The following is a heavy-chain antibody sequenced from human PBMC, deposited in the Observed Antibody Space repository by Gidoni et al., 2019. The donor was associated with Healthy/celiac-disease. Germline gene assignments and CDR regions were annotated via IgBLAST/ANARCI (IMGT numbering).Heavy chain of an antibody. D-gene: IGHD5-12*01. CDR1: GGSISSYY. V-gene: IGHV4-4*07. J-gene: IGHJ4*02. Sequence: QVQLQESGPGLVKPSEPLSPTCTVPGGSISSYYWSWIRQPAGKGLEWIGRIYTSGSTNYNPSLKSRVTMSVDTSKNQFSLKLSSVTAADTAVYYCARAIVGRGDGYNYYFDYWGQGTLVTVSS. CDR3: ARAIVGRGDGYNYYFDY. CDR2: IYTSGST.